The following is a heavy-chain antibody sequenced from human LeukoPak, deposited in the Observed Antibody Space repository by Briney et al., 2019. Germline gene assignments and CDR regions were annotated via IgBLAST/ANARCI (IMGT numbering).Heavy chain of an antibody. J-gene: IGHJ4*02. CDR2: MHFNTGNT. Sequence: ASVTVSCKPSGNTFSYYDINWVRQAAGQGLAWMGWMHFNTGNTGYAQKFQGRVSMTRDISRNTAYMGLSSLRLEDTAVYFCARGAVRSCSGGNCYAPDFWGQGTLVTIS. D-gene: IGHD2-15*01. V-gene: IGHV1-8*01. CDR1: GNTFSYYD. CDR3: ARGAVRSCSGGNCYAPDF.